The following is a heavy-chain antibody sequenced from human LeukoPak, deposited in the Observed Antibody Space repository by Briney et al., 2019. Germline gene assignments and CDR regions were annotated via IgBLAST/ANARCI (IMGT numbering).Heavy chain of an antibody. J-gene: IGHJ5*02. V-gene: IGHV3-53*05. CDR3: ARNWFDP. CDR1: GFTVNSDY. Sequence: GGSLRLSCAASGFTVNSDYMSWVRQAPGKGLEWVSVIYSGGSTYYADSVKGRFTISRDKSKNTVYLQMNSLRFEDTAMYYCARNWFDPWGQGTLVTVSS. CDR2: IYSGGST.